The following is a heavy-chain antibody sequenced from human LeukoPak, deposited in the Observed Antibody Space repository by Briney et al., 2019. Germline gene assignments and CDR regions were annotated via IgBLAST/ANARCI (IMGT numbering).Heavy chain of an antibody. CDR1: GYTFTSYG. CDR2: ISAYNGNT. V-gene: IGHV1-18*01. Sequence: GASVTVSCKASGYTFTSYGISWVRQAPGQGLEWMGWISAYNGNTNYAQKLQGRVTMTTDTSTSTAYMELSSLRSEDTAVYYCAREPDYYDSSGMFDPWGQGTLVTVSS. J-gene: IGHJ5*02. CDR3: AREPDYYDSSGMFDP. D-gene: IGHD3-22*01.